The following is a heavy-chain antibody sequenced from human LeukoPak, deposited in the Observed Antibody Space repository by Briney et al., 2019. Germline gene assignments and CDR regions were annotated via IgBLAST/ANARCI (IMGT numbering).Heavy chain of an antibody. V-gene: IGHV4-39*01. D-gene: IGHD6-19*01. Sequence: SETLSLTCTVSGGSISSSSYYWGWIRQPPGKGLEWIGSIYYSGSTYYNPSLKSRVTISVDTSKNQFSLKLSSVTAADTAVYYCARVRAVAGTPPDYWGQGTLVTVSS. CDR1: GGSISSSSYY. CDR2: IYYSGST. CDR3: ARVRAVAGTPPDY. J-gene: IGHJ4*02.